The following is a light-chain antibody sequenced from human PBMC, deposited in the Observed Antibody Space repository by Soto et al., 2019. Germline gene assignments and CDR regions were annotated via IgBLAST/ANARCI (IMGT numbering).Light chain of an antibody. CDR2: SAP. V-gene: IGKV3-11*01. CDR1: QNVGND. Sequence: EIVLTQSPATLALSPGARATLSCRASQNVGNDLVWYHQKRGQAPRLLIYSAPNRATGIPARFSGSGSGTHFTLTIRSQEPEDFAAYYCQLRSNWPPTFGGGTKVEIK. CDR3: QLRSNWPPT. J-gene: IGKJ4*01.